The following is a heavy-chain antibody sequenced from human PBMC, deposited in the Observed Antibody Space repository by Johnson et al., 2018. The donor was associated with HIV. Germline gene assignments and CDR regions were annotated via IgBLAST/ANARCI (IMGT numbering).Heavy chain of an antibody. D-gene: IGHD6-13*01. CDR1: EFSFSDYG. J-gene: IGHJ3*02. Sequence: QVQLVESGGGVVQPGKSVRLSCAASEFSFSDYGMHWVRQAPGKGLEWVAVISFDGHNEYYADSVKGRFTISRDNSKNTVYLQMNSLRAEDTAVYYCARAGWRQLVEDAFDIWGQGTMVTVSS. V-gene: IGHV3-30*04. CDR3: ARAGWRQLVEDAFDI. CDR2: ISFDGHNE.